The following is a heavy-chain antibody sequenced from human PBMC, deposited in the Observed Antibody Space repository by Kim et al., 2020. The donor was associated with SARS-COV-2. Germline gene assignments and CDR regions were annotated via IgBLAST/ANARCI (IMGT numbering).Heavy chain of an antibody. Sequence: SETLSLTCTVSGGSISSNYWTWIRQPPGMGLEWIGHIYYSAGASYNPSPKSRATISVDTSKNHFSLRLSSVTAADTAADYFAGNGRSGGVGWGAQDYWD. V-gene: IGHV4-59*08. J-gene: IGHJ4*01. CDR2: IYYSAGA. D-gene: IGHD3-16*01. CDR3: AGNGRSGGVGWGAQDY. CDR1: GGSISSNY.